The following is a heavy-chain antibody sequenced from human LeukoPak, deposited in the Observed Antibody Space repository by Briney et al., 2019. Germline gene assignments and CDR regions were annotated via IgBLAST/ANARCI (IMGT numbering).Heavy chain of an antibody. J-gene: IGHJ4*02. CDR2: ISYDGSNK. Sequence: GGSLRLSCAASGFTFSSYEMSWVRQAPGKGLEWVAVISYDGSNKYYADSVKGRFTISRDNSKNTLYLQMNSLRAEDTAVYYCAKEGYSAYNFDYWGQGTLVTVSS. D-gene: IGHD5-12*01. CDR1: GFTFSSYE. CDR3: AKEGYSAYNFDY. V-gene: IGHV3-30*18.